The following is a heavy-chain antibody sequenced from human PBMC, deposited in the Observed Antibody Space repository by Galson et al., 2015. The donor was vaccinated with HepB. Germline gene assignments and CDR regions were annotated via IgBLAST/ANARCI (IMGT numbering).Heavy chain of an antibody. CDR3: ATQWDVGSFAF. CDR2: IYPGDSDT. J-gene: IGHJ4*02. CDR1: GYSFTSYW. V-gene: IGHV5-51*01. Sequence: QSGAEVKKPGESLRISCKGSGYSFTSYWISWVRQMPGKGLEWMGIIYPGDSDTRYIPSFQGQVIISVDTSITTAYLQWSSLKASDTAMYYCATQWDVGSFAFWGQGTLVTVSS. D-gene: IGHD1-26*01.